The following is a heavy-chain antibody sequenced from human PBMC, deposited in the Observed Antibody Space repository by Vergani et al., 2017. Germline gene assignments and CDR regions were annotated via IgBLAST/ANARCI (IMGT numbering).Heavy chain of an antibody. CDR3: ATAGAAYCRGASGYDFFEY. CDR2: TRYDGIVE. J-gene: IGHJ4*02. D-gene: IGHD2-15*01. CDR1: GFTFTNSG. V-gene: IGHV3-30*02. Sequence: QVQLVESGGGVVQPGGSLRLSCAASGFTFTNSGMHWVRQAPGKGLEWVAFTRYDGIVEYYGDSVRGRFTISRDNSKNTLYLQMNRLRPEDTAVYYCATAGAAYCRGASGYDFFEYWGQGTLVTVAS.